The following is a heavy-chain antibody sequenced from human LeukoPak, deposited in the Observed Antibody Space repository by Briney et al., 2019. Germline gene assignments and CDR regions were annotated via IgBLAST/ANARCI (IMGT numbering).Heavy chain of an antibody. V-gene: IGHV4-39*01. D-gene: IGHD3-3*01. CDR3: ARQWIADFWSGQHFDY. Sequence: MSSETLSLTCTVSGGSVSSTTYYWGWIRQPPGKGLEWVGSVYYTGSPYYNPSLKSRVSISVDTSKNQFSLKLSSVTAADTAVYYCARQWIADFWSGQHFDYWGQGTLVTVSS. J-gene: IGHJ4*02. CDR2: VYYTGSP. CDR1: GGSVSSTTYY.